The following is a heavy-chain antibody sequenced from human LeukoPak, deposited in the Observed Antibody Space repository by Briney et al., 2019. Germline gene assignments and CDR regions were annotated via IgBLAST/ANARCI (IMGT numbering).Heavy chain of an antibody. V-gene: IGHV4-34*01. J-gene: IGHJ4*02. CDR1: GGSFSGYY. D-gene: IGHD2-15*01. CDR3: ARGRSEDIVVVVAATDFDY. Sequence: SETLSLTCAVYGGSFSGYYWSCIRQPPGKGLEWIGEINHSGSTNYNPSLKSRVTISVDTSKNQFSLKLSSVTAADTAAYYCARGRSEDIVVVVAATDFDYWGQGTLVTVSS. CDR2: INHSGST.